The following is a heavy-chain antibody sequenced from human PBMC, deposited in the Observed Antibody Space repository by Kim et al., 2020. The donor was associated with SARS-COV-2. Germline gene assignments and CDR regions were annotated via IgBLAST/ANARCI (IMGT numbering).Heavy chain of an antibody. CDR1: GFTFSDYY. CDR2: ISSSSSYT. Sequence: GGSLRLSCAASGFTFSDYYMSWIRQAPGKGLEWVSYISSSSSYTNYADSVKGRFTISRDNAKNSLYLQMNSLRAEDTAVYYCARVPTVTRTTPYWYFDLWGRGNLVTVSS. CDR3: ARVPTVTRTTPYWYFDL. D-gene: IGHD4-17*01. V-gene: IGHV3-11*05. J-gene: IGHJ2*01.